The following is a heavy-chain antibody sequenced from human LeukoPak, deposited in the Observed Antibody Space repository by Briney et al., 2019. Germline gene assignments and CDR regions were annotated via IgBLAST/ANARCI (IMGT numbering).Heavy chain of an antibody. D-gene: IGHD3-22*01. V-gene: IGHV4-59*01. CDR3: ARGPDYYDSSGYYYSAFDI. CDR1: GGSISSYY. J-gene: IGHJ3*02. CDR2: IYYSGST. Sequence: PSETLSLTCTVSGGSISSYYWSWIRQPPGQGLEWIGYIYYSGSTNYNPSLKSRVTISVDTSKNQFSLKLSSVTAADTAVYYCARGPDYYDSSGYYYSAFDIWGQGTMVTVSS.